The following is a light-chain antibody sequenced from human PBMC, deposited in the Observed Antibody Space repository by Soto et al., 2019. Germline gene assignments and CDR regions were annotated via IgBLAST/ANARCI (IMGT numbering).Light chain of an antibody. Sequence: SYELTQPPSVSVAPGTTATITCGGSNLGSRGVHWYQQKPGQAPVVVIYYDDDRPSGIPERFSGSNSGNTATLTISRVEAGDEADYYCQVWDSSSDRQVFGTGTKLTVL. CDR2: YDD. CDR1: NLGSRG. J-gene: IGLJ1*01. V-gene: IGLV3-21*04. CDR3: QVWDSSSDRQV.